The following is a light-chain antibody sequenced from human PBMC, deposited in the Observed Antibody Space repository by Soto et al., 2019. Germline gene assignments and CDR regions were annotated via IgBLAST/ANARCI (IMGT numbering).Light chain of an antibody. V-gene: IGLV2-8*01. CDR3: SSFASSNTWV. J-gene: IGLJ3*02. CDR2: EVT. CDR1: SSDVAAYNY. Sequence: QSALTQPPSASGSPGQSVTISCTGTSSDVAAYNYVSWYQQQAGKAPKLVIYEVTKRPSGVPDRFSGSKSANTASLTVPGLQAEDEADYYCSSFASSNTWVFGGGTKLTVL.